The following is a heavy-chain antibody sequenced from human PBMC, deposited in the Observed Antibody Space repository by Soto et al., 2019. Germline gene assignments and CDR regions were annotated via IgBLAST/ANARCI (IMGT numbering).Heavy chain of an antibody. J-gene: IGHJ6*02. V-gene: IGHV4-39*01. D-gene: IGHD3-22*01. CDR1: GGSISSSSYY. CDR2: IYYSGST. CDR3: VSFPYDSIGYYESQAYYYYGMDV. Sequence: PSETLSLTCTVSGGSISSSSYYWGWIRQPPGKGLEWIGSIYYSGSTYYNPSLKSRVTISVDTSKNQFSLKLSSVTAADTAVYYCVSFPYDSIGYYESQAYYYYGMDVWGQGTTVTVPS.